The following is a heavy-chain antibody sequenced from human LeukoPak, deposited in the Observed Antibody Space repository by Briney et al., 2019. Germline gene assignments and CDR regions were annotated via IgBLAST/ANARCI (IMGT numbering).Heavy chain of an antibody. CDR2: INWNADST. D-gene: IGHD5-18*01. CDR1: GCKFSDYG. CDR3: ARDLAYSRLDY. V-gene: IGHV3-20*04. Sequence: GGSLGLSCAASGCKFSDYGMSWVRQAPGKGLEWVSGINWNADSTGYADSVKGRFTISKDNAKNSLFLQMNSLRVEDTAFYYCARDLAYSRLDYWGQGMLVTVSS. J-gene: IGHJ4*02.